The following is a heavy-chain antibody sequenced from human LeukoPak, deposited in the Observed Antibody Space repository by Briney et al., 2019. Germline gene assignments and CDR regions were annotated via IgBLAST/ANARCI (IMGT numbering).Heavy chain of an antibody. Sequence: GESLNSSWQGSGYIFTNYWIGGVRQFPGKGLEWMGIIYPVDSDTRYSPSFQGQVTISADKSISTAYVQWSSLKASDTAMYYCARLNDSGWYSGYWGQGTLVTVSS. J-gene: IGHJ4*02. CDR1: GYIFTNYW. V-gene: IGHV5-51*01. D-gene: IGHD6-19*01. CDR3: ARLNDSGWYSGY. CDR2: IYPVDSDT.